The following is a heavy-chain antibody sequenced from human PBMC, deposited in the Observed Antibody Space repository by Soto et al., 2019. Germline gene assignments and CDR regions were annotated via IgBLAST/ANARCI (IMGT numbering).Heavy chain of an antibody. CDR2: ISSSSSYI. J-gene: IGHJ3*02. D-gene: IGHD2-21*01. CDR1: GFTFSSYS. Sequence: GGSLRLSCAASGFTFSSYSMNWVRQAPGKGLEWVSSISSSSSYIYYADSVKGRFTISRDNAKNSLYLQMNSLRAEDTAVYYCARLGWGYGSDAFDIWGQGTMVTVSS. V-gene: IGHV3-21*01. CDR3: ARLGWGYGSDAFDI.